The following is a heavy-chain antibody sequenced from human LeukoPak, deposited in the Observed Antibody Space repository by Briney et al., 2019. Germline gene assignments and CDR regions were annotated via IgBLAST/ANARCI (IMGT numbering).Heavy chain of an antibody. CDR2: IYHTGST. V-gene: IGHV4-39*07. Sequence: SETLSLTCTVSGGSIRSRIYYWGWIRQPPGKGLEWVGSIYHTGSTYYNPSLKSRVTISVDTSKNQFSLKLSSVTAADTAVYYCARGNYDILTGYYWVDYWGQGTLVTVSS. CDR1: GGSIRSRIYY. CDR3: ARGNYDILTGYYWVDY. J-gene: IGHJ4*02. D-gene: IGHD3-9*01.